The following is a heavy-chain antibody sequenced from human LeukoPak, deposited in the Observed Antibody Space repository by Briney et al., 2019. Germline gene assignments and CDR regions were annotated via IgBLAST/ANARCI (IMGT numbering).Heavy chain of an antibody. CDR2: IYPGDSET. J-gene: IGHJ6*02. D-gene: IGHD3-3*01. Sequence: GESLKISCKGSGYSFTSYWIGWVRQMPGKGLEWMGIIYPGDSETRYRPSFQGQVTISADKSISTAYLQWSSLKASDTAIYYCARDKGPGSVSGVITGYWYYGMDVWGQGTTVTVSS. V-gene: IGHV5-51*01. CDR1: GYSFTSYW. CDR3: ARDKGPGSVSGVITGYWYYGMDV.